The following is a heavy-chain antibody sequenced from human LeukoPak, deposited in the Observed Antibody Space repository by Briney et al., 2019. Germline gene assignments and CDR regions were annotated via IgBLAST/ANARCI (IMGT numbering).Heavy chain of an antibody. CDR3: ARSSYYYYGMDV. Sequence: SETLSLTCTVSGGSISSSSYYWGWIRQPPGKGLEWIGSIYYSGSTYYNPSLKSRVTISVDTSKNQFSLKLSSVTAADTAVYYCARSSYYYYGMDVWGQGTTVTVSS. V-gene: IGHV4-39*01. CDR2: IYYSGST. CDR1: GGSISSSSYY. J-gene: IGHJ6*02.